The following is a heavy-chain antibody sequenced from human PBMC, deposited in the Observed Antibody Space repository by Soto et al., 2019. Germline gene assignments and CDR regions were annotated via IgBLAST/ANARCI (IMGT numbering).Heavy chain of an antibody. J-gene: IGHJ4*02. V-gene: IGHV4-39*01. Sequence: EPLSLTCTVSGGSVTNSSYYWGWIRQSPGKGLEWIGSVDYRGRSYSKSSVKSRVTISVDTSKNRFSLSLNSVTASDTAVYFCVSQRTTVPTQAYFDYWGPGALVTVSS. CDR3: VSQRTTVPTQAYFDY. CDR2: VDYRGRS. D-gene: IGHD4-17*01. CDR1: GGSVTNSSYY.